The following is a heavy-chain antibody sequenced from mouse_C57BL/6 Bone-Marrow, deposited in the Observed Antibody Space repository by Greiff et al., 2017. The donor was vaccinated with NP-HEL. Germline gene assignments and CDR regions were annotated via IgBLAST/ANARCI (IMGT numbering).Heavy chain of an antibody. D-gene: IGHD1-2*01. Sequence: EVHLVESGGGLVKPGGSLKLSCAASGFTFSSYAMSWVRQTPEKRLEWVATISDGGSYTYYPDNVKGRFTISRDNAKNNLYLQMSHLKSEDTAMYYCARDGITTAPYHFDVWGTGTTVTVSS. CDR3: ARDGITTAPYHFDV. J-gene: IGHJ1*03. V-gene: IGHV5-4*01. CDR1: GFTFSSYA. CDR2: ISDGGSYT.